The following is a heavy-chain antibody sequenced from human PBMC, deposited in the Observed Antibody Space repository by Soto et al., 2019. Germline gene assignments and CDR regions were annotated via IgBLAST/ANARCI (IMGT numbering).Heavy chain of an antibody. CDR3: ARHRYYDFWSGYGDAAYNWFDP. CDR1: GGSISSSSYY. J-gene: IGHJ5*02. CDR2: IYYSGST. Sequence: PSETLSLTCTVSGGSISSSSYYWGWIRQPPGKGLEWIGSIYYSGSTYYNPSLKSRVTISVDTSKNQFSLKLSSVTAADTAVYYCARHRYYDFWSGYGDAAYNWFDPWGQGTLVTVSS. D-gene: IGHD3-3*01. V-gene: IGHV4-39*01.